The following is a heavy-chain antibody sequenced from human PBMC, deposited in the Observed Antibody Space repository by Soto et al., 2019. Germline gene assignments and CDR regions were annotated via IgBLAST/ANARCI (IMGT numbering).Heavy chain of an antibody. Sequence: SETLSLTCALYSGSFSGYYWSWIRPPPGKGLEWIGEINHSGSTNYNPSLKSRVTISVDTSKNQFSLKLSSVTAADTAVYYCERNYGSGSYYGRVYYYYYMDVWGKGTTVTVSS. CDR3: ERNYGSGSYYGRVYYYYYMDV. V-gene: IGHV4-34*01. CDR1: SGSFSGYY. CDR2: INHSGST. D-gene: IGHD3-10*01. J-gene: IGHJ6*03.